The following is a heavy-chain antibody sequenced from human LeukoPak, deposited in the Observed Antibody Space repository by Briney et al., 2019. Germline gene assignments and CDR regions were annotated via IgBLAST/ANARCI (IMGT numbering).Heavy chain of an antibody. CDR1: GFTFINYW. Sequence: GGSLRLSCAASGFTFINYWMTWVRQAPGKGLEWVAHINQDGSKEYYMDSVKARFTISRDNAKNSLSLQMNSLRAEDTAVYYCVRDGGVSGYDLLDYWGQGTLVTVSS. CDR3: VRDGGVSGYDLLDY. D-gene: IGHD5-12*01. CDR2: INQDGSKE. V-gene: IGHV3-7*01. J-gene: IGHJ4*02.